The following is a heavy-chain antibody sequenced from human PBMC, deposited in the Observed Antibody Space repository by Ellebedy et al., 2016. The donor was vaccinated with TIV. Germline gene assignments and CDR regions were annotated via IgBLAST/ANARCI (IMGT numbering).Heavy chain of an antibody. CDR1: GGTFSSNA. D-gene: IGHD2-15*01. Sequence: AASVKVSCKASGGTFSSNAISWVRQAPGQGLEWMGRIIPVLGIPNYAQKFQGRVTITADKSTSTAYMELSSLRSEDTAVYYCARGRVTKGFCGGGSCYNWFHPWGQGTRITVSS. J-gene: IGHJ5*02. CDR3: ARGRVTKGFCGGGSCYNWFHP. V-gene: IGHV1-69*04. CDR2: IIPVLGIP.